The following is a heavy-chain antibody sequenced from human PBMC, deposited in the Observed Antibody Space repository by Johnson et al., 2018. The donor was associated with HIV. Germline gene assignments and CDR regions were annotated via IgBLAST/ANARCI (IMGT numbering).Heavy chain of an antibody. Sequence: QVQLVESGGGLVKPGGSLRLSCAASGFTFSDYYMSWIRQAPGKGLEWVSYISSSRSNIYYADSVKGRFTISRDNAQNTLYLQMNSLRAEDTALYYCAKDSRRAAAGRIGLCAFDIWGQGTMVTVSS. D-gene: IGHD6-13*01. CDR2: ISSSRSNI. V-gene: IGHV3-11*01. CDR1: GFTFSDYY. J-gene: IGHJ3*02. CDR3: AKDSRRAAAGRIGLCAFDI.